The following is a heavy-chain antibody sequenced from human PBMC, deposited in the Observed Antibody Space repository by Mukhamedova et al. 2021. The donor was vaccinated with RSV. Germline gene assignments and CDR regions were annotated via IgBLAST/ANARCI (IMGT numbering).Heavy chain of an antibody. D-gene: IGHD4-17*01. Sequence: PGKGLEWIGYIYYSGSTYYNPSLKSRVTISVDTSKNQFSLKLSSVTAADTAVYYCARDSGGGGNHDYGDYVLDYWGQGTLVTVSS. V-gene: IGHV4-30-4*01. J-gene: IGHJ4*02. CDR3: ARDSGGGGNHDYGDYVLDY. CDR2: IYYSGST.